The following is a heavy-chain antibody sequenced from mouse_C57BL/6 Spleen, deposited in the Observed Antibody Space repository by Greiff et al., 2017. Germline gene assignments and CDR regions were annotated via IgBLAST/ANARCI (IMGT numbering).Heavy chain of an antibody. Sequence: EVQLVESEGGLVQPGSSMKLSCTASGFTFSDYYMAWVRQVPEKGLEWVANINYDGSSTYYLDSLKSRFIISRDNAKNILYLQMSSLKSEYTATYYCARFSYWYVDVRGTGTTVTVSS. J-gene: IGHJ1*03. CDR1: GFTFSDYY. CDR3: ARFSYWYVDV. V-gene: IGHV5-16*01. CDR2: INYDGSST.